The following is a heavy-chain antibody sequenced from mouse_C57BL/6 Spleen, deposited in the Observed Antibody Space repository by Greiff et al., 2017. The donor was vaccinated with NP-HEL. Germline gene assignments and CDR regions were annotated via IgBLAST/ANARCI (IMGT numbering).Heavy chain of an antibody. V-gene: IGHV1-52*01. Sequence: VQLQQSGAELVRPGSSVKLSCKASGYTFTSYWMHWVKQRPIQGLEWIGNIDPSDSETHYNQKFKDKATLTVDKSSSTAYMQLSSLTSEDSAVYYCARTLYYYYGHWYFDVWGTGTTVTVSS. CDR1: GYTFTSYW. D-gene: IGHD2-4*01. J-gene: IGHJ1*03. CDR3: ARTLYYYYGHWYFDV. CDR2: IDPSDSET.